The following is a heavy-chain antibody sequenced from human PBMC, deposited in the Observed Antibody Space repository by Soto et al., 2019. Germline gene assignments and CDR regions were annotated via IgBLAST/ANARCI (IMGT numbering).Heavy chain of an antibody. J-gene: IGHJ5*02. CDR2: IIPIFGTA. D-gene: IGHD4-4*01. CDR1: GGTFSSYA. Sequence: ASVKVSCKASGGTFSSYAISWVRQAPGQGLEWMGGIIPIFGTANYAQKFQGRVTITADESTSTAYMELSSLRSEDTAVYYCARAYHDYSNYGWFDPWGQGTLVTVSS. CDR3: ARAYHDYSNYGWFDP. V-gene: IGHV1-69*13.